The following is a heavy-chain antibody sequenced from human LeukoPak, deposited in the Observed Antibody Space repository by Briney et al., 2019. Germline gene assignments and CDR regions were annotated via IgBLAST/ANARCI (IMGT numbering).Heavy chain of an antibody. V-gene: IGHV3-7*03. CDR2: IKQDGSEK. CDR1: GFTFSNYW. D-gene: IGHD3-3*01. J-gene: IGHJ4*02. Sequence: GGSLRLSCAASGFTFSNYWMSWVRQAPGKGLEWVANIKQDGSEKYYVDSVKGRFTISRDNAKNSLYLQMNSLRAEDTAVYYCAIFWSGYYGYYFDYWGQGTLVTVSS. CDR3: AIFWSGYYGYYFDY.